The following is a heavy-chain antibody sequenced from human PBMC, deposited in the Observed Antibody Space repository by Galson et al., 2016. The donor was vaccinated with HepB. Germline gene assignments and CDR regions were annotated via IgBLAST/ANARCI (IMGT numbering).Heavy chain of an antibody. J-gene: IGHJ4*02. CDR1: DASFSSGGYY. CDR3: AKTHGYSSGRYDY. Sequence: TLSLTCSVSDASFSSGGYYWNWIRQLPGKGPEWIGHIYYSGSTHYSPSLSSRVTISIDTSDSQFSLYLSSLTAADTAVYYCAKTHGYSSGRYDYWGQGTLVTVSS. V-gene: IGHV4-31*03. CDR2: IYYSGST. D-gene: IGHD6-19*01.